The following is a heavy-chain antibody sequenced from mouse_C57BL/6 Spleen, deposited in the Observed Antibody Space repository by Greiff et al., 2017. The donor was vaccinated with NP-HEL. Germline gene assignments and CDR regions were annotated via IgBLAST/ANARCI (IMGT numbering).Heavy chain of an antibody. CDR3: ARRLLDSSGQGYFDY. CDR1: GYTFTSYW. CDR2: IDPSDSET. V-gene: IGHV1-52*01. D-gene: IGHD3-2*02. Sequence: QVQLQQPGAELVRPGSSVKLSCKASGYTFTSYWMHWVKQRPIQGLEWIGNIDPSDSETHYNQKFKDKATLTVDKSSSTAYMQLSSLTSEDSAVYYCARRLLDSSGQGYFDYWGQGTTLTVSS. J-gene: IGHJ2*01.